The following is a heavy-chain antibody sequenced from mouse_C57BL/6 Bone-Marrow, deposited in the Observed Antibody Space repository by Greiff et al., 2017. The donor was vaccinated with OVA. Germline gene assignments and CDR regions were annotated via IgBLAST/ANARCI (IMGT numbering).Heavy chain of an antibody. J-gene: IGHJ2*01. CDR1: GYTFTSYT. CDR3: ARWTPYYLDY. Sequence: QVQLQQSGAELARPGASVKMSCKASGYTFTSYTMHWVKQRPGQGLEWIGYINPSSGYTKYNQKFKDKATLTADKSSSTAYMQLSSLTSEDSAGYYCARWTPYYLDYWGQGTTLTVSS. V-gene: IGHV1-4*01. CDR2: INPSSGYT.